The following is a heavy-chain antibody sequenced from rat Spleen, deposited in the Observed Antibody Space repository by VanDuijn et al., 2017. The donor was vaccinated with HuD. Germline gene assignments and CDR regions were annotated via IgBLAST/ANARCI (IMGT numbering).Heavy chain of an antibody. CDR2: ISPSGGGT. Sequence: EVQLVESGGGLVQPGRSLKLSCAASGFTFSNYDMAWVRQAPTKGLEWVASISPSGGGTYYRDSVKGRFTISRYNAKSSLYLQMDSLRSEDTATYYCAKEGDGGYSSYPNWFAYWGQGTLVTVSS. D-gene: IGHD1-8*01. J-gene: IGHJ3*01. CDR1: GFTFSNYD. V-gene: IGHV5-27*01. CDR3: AKEGDGGYSSYPNWFAY.